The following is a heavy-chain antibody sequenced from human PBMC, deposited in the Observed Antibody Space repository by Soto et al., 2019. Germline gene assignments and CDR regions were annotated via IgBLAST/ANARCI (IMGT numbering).Heavy chain of an antibody. CDR1: GFPLGDSG. CDR2: IRREVYGGTT. Sequence: GGSLRLSCTASGFPLGDSGVSWARQAPGKGLEWVGFIRREVYGGTTEYAASVKGRFVFSRDDSENIAYLQMNSLKTEDTAVYYCTRVDGYSKTDYWGRGTLVTVSS. CDR3: TRVDGYSKTDY. V-gene: IGHV3-49*04. J-gene: IGHJ4*02. D-gene: IGHD3-22*01.